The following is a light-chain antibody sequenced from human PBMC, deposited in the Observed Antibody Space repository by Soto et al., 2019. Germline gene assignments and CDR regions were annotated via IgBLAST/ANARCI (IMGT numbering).Light chain of an antibody. CDR3: CSYTSSNTYV. V-gene: IGLV2-14*03. J-gene: IGLJ1*01. Sequence: QSVLTQPASVSGSPGQSITISCTGTSSDFGGYKYVSWYQQHPGKAPKLMFYDVSNRPSGVSNRFSGSKSGNTASLTISGLQAEDEADYFCCSYTSSNTYVFGTGTKVTVL. CDR2: DVS. CDR1: SSDFGGYKY.